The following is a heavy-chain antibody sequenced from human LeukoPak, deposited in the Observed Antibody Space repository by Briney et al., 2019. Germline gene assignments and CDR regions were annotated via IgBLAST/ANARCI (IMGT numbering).Heavy chain of an antibody. Sequence: GGSLRLSCAASGFTFSSHGMHWVRQAQGKGLEWVAVISYDGSDKYYADSVKGRFTISRDNSKNTLYLQMNSLRAEDTAVYYCAKRRTVDAAMVTHYYGMDVWGQGTTVTVSS. V-gene: IGHV3-30*18. J-gene: IGHJ6*02. CDR1: GFTFSSHG. D-gene: IGHD5-18*01. CDR2: ISYDGSDK. CDR3: AKRRTVDAAMVTHYYGMDV.